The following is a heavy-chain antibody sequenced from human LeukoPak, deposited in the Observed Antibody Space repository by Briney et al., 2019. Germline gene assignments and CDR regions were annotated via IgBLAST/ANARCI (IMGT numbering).Heavy chain of an antibody. V-gene: IGHV4-59*01. J-gene: IGHJ5*02. Sequence: SETLSLTCTVSGGSISSYYWSWIRQPPGKGLEWIGYIYYSGSTNYNPSLKSRVTISVDTSKNQFSLKLSSVTAADTAVYYCARGVAPAAMFGLQESNNWFDPWGQGTLVTVSS. CDR1: GGSISSYY. CDR2: IYYSGST. CDR3: ARGVAPAAMFGLQESNNWFDP. D-gene: IGHD2-2*01.